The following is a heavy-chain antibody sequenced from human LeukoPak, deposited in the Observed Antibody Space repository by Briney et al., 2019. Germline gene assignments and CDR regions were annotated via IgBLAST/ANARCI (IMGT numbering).Heavy chain of an antibody. CDR1: GYTFTSYD. Sequence: VASVKVSCKASGYTFTSYDINWVRQATGQGLEWMGWMNPNSGNTGYAQKFQGRVTMTRNTSISTAYMELSSLRSEDTAVYYCARGIAAAGTTIWSDPWGQGTLVTVSS. J-gene: IGHJ5*02. D-gene: IGHD6-13*01. CDR2: MNPNSGNT. CDR3: ARGIAAAGTTIWSDP. V-gene: IGHV1-8*01.